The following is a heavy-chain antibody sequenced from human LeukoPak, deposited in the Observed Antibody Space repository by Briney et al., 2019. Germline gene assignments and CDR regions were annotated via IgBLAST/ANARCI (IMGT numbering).Heavy chain of an antibody. Sequence: KPSETLSLTCTVFGYSISSGYCWGWMRQPPGKGLEWIGNICHGGSTYYKPSLRSRATISVDTSKNQFSLKLTSVTAADTAFYYCARVPHSVTLATTFLHYFDYWGHGTLVTFSS. J-gene: IGHJ4*01. CDR2: ICHGGST. D-gene: IGHD2/OR15-2a*01. CDR1: GYSISSGYC. CDR3: ARVPHSVTLATTFLHYFDY. V-gene: IGHV4-38-2*02.